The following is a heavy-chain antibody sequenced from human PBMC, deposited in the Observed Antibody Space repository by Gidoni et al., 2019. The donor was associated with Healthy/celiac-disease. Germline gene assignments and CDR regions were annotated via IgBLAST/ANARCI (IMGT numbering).Heavy chain of an antibody. CDR3: ARDSTDYGDYEDYYYGMDV. CDR1: GGSISSRSYY. CDR2: IYYRGST. V-gene: IGHV4-39*07. D-gene: IGHD4-17*01. J-gene: IGHJ6*02. Sequence: QLQLQQSRPGLVQSSETLSLTCTVSGGSISSRSYYWGWIRQPPGKGLEWIGSIYYRGSTYYNPALKSRVTISVDTSKNQFSLKLSAVTAADTAVYYCARDSTDYGDYEDYYYGMDVWGQGTTVTVSS.